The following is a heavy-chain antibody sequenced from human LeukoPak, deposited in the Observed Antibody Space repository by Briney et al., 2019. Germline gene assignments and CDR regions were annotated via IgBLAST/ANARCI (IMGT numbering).Heavy chain of an antibody. J-gene: IGHJ4*02. CDR2: INAGNGNT. Sequence: ASVKVSCKASGYTFTSYAMHWVRQAPGQRLEWMGWINAGNGNTKYSQKFQGRVTLTRDTSITTAYMELTSLRSDDTAVYFCETHXXYYEDNGYYTTDYWGQGTLVTVSS. CDR1: GYTFTSYA. D-gene: IGHD3-22*01. V-gene: IGHV1-3*01. CDR3: ETHXXYYEDNGYYTTDY.